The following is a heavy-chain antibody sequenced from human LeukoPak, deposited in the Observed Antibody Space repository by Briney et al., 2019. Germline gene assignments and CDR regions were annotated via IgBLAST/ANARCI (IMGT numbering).Heavy chain of an antibody. D-gene: IGHD5-12*01. CDR3: ARQHRVTTSSYYGMDV. V-gene: IGHV4-59*08. J-gene: IGHJ6*02. CDR1: GGSISSYY. CDR2: IYDSGSA. Sequence: SSETLSLTCTDSGGSISSYYWSWIRQPPGKGLEWIGYIYDSGSANYNPSLKSRVTISVDTSKNQFSLKVKSVTAADTAVYYCARQHRVTTSSYYGMDVWGQGTTVTVSS.